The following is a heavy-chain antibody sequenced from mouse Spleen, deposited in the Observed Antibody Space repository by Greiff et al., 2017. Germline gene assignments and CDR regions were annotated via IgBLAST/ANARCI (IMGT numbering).Heavy chain of an antibody. J-gene: IGHJ4*01. CDR1: GFNIKDTY. D-gene: IGHD2-3*01. Sequence: VQLQQSGAELVKPGASVKLSCTASGFNIKDTYMHWVKQRPEQGLEWIGRIDPANGNTKYDPKFQGKATITADTSSNTAYLQLSSLTSEDTAVYYCARYDGYYVGAMDYWGQGTSVTVSS. CDR2: IDPANGNT. V-gene: IGHV14-3*02. CDR3: ARYDGYYVGAMDY.